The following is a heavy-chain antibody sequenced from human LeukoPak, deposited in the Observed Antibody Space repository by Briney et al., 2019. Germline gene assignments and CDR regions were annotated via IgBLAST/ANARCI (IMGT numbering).Heavy chain of an antibody. Sequence: SGGSLRLSCAASGFIFSSHGMNWVRQAPGKGLEWVSGISPSGDITYYADSVKGRFTISRDNSKNTLYLQMNSLRSDDTALYYCAKDQWLVLNYWGQGTLVTVSS. CDR3: AKDQWLVLNY. CDR2: ISPSGDIT. V-gene: IGHV3-23*01. J-gene: IGHJ4*02. D-gene: IGHD6-19*01. CDR1: GFIFSSHG.